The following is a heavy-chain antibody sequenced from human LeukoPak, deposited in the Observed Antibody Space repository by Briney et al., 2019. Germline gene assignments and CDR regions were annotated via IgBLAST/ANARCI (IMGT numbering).Heavy chain of an antibody. D-gene: IGHD3-10*02. CDR2: MSGDGGGT. J-gene: IGHJ5*02. CDR1: GFTFSSYA. Sequence: TGGSLRLSCAASGFTFSSYAMSWVRRAPGKGLEWVSTMSGDGGGTYYAVSVKGRFTISRDNSKNTLYLQMNSLRAEDTAVYYCAKGFGTYFLRGVIAWGQGTLVTVSS. V-gene: IGHV3-23*01. CDR3: AKGFGTYFLRGVIA.